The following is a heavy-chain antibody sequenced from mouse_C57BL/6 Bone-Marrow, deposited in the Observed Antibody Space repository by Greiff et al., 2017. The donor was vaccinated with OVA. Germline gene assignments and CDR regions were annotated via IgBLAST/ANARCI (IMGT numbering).Heavy chain of an antibody. CDR1: GFTFSSYT. CDR2: ISGGGGNT. V-gene: IGHV5-9*01. CDR3: ARPVYYYGPAWFAY. J-gene: IGHJ3*01. Sequence: EVKLMESGGGLVKPGGSLKLSCAASGFTFSSYTMSWVRQTPETRLEWVATISGGGGNTYYPDSVKGRFTISRDNAKNTLYLQMSSLRSEDTALYYCARPVYYYGPAWFAYWGQGTLVTVSA. D-gene: IGHD1-1*01.